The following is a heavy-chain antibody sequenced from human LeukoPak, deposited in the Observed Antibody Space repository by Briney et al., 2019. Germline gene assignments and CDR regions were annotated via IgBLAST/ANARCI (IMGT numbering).Heavy chain of an antibody. CDR1: GGSISNYL. CDR2: IYTSGST. CDR3: ARGYDSSGYYYEADAFDI. V-gene: IGHV4-4*07. D-gene: IGHD3-22*01. Sequence: PSETLSLTCSVSGGSISNYLWSWIRQPAGKGLEWIGRIYTSGSTNYNPSLKSRVTISVDTSKNQFSLKLGSVTAADTAVYYCARGYDSSGYYYEADAFDIWGQGTMVTVSS. J-gene: IGHJ3*02.